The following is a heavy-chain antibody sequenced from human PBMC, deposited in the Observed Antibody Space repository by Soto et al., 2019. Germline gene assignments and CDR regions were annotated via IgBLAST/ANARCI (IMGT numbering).Heavy chain of an antibody. CDR1: GYTFTSYY. J-gene: IGHJ6*02. V-gene: IGHV1-46*01. Sequence: ASVKVSCKASGYTFTSYYMHWVRQAPGQGLEWMGIINPSGGSTSYAQKFQGRVTMTRDTSTSTVYMELSSLRSEDTAVYYCARDRREQQLVPNYYYYGMDVWGQGTTVTVSS. CDR3: ARDRREQQLVPNYYYYGMDV. D-gene: IGHD6-13*01. CDR2: INPSGGST.